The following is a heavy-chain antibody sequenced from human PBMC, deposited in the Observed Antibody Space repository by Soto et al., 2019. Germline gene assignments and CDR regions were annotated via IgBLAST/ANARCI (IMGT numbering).Heavy chain of an antibody. D-gene: IGHD6-19*01. CDR3: AKEAPFSSGWYAVDC. Sequence: GGSLRLSCAASGFTFSSYAMSWVRQPPGKGLEWVSSMSGSGGSTYYEDTVKGRFTISRDNSKNTLYLQMSSLRGEDTALYYCAKEAPFSSGWYAVDCWGQGTLVTVSS. V-gene: IGHV3-23*01. CDR2: MSGSGGST. J-gene: IGHJ4*02. CDR1: GFTFSSYA.